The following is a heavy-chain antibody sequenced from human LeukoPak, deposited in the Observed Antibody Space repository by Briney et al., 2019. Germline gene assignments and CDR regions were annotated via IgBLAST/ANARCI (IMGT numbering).Heavy chain of an antibody. Sequence: PSETLSLTCTVSGGSISSYYWSWIRQPPGKGLEWIGYIYHSGSTYYNPSLKSRVTISVDRSKNQFSLKLSSVTAADTAVYYCARVSQARGLDYWGQGTLVTVSS. CDR3: ARVSQARGLDY. V-gene: IGHV4-59*12. CDR2: IYHSGST. J-gene: IGHJ4*02. CDR1: GGSISSYY.